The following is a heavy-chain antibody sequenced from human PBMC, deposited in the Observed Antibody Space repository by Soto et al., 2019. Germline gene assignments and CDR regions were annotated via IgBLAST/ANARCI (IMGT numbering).Heavy chain of an antibody. D-gene: IGHD2-15*01. V-gene: IGHV1-69*12. CDR1: GGTFSSYA. J-gene: IGHJ6*02. Sequence: QVQLVQSGAEVKKPGSSVKVSCKASGGTFSSYAISWVRQAPGQGLEWMGGIIPIFGTANYAQKFQGRVTITADESTSKAYMELSRLRSEDTAVYYCASYLVVVVAVPQYYYGMDVWGQGTTVTVSS. CDR2: IIPIFGTA. CDR3: ASYLVVVVAVPQYYYGMDV.